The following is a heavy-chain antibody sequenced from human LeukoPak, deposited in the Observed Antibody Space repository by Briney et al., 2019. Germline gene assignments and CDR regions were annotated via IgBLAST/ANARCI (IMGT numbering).Heavy chain of an antibody. CDR2: IKQDGSEK. CDR1: GLTFSSYW. J-gene: IGHJ3*02. V-gene: IGHV3-7*01. Sequence: GGSLRHSCAASGLTFSSYWMSWVRQAPGKGLEWVANIKQDGSEKYYVDSVKGRFTISRDNAKNSLYLHIDSLRAEDTAVYYCARGRVGQWLVDAFDIWGQGTMVTVSS. D-gene: IGHD6-19*01. CDR3: ARGRVGQWLVDAFDI.